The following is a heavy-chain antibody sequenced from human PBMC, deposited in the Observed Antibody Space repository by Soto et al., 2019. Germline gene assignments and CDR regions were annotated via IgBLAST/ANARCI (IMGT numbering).Heavy chain of an antibody. J-gene: IGHJ6*02. V-gene: IGHV3-11*01. D-gene: IGHD3-10*01. CDR1: GFTFSDYY. CDR3: ARDIQGGWGSYYNPGAGYYYYYGMDV. Sequence: PGGSLRLSCAASGFTFSDYYMSWIRQAPGKGLEWVSYISSSGSTIYYTDSVKGRFTISRDNAKNSLYLKMNSLRAEDTAVYYCARDIQGGWGSYYNPGAGYYYYYGMDVWGQGTTVTVSS. CDR2: ISSSGSTI.